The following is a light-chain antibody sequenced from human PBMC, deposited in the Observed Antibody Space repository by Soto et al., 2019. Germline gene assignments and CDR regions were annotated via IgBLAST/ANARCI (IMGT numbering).Light chain of an antibody. J-gene: IGKJ1*01. CDR1: QSVSSN. V-gene: IGKV3-15*01. CDR2: GAS. Sequence: EIVMTQSPATLSVPPGERATLSCRASQSVSSNLAWYQQKPGQAPRLLIYGASTRATGIPARFSGSGSGTEFTLTISSLQSEDFAVYYCQQYHNWPSTFGQGTKVEIK. CDR3: QQYHNWPST.